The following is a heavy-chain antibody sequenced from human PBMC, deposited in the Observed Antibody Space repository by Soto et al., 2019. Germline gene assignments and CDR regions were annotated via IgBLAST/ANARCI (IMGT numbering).Heavy chain of an antibody. CDR1: GFTFTRYS. J-gene: IGHJ4*02. V-gene: IGHV3-21*01. Sequence: ESWGGLVKPGGSLRLSCAASGFTFTRYSMNWVRQAPGKGLEWVSSISSTTNYIYYADSMKGRFTVSRDNAKNSVYLDMNSLSAEDTAVYYCARESEDLTSNFDYWGQGTLVTVSS. CDR2: ISSTTNYI. CDR3: ARESEDLTSNFDY.